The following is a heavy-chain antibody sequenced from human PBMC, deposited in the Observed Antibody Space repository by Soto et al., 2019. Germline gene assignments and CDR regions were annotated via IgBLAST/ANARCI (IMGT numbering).Heavy chain of an antibody. V-gene: IGHV1-8*01. CDR1: GYTFTSYD. Sequence: ASVKVSCKASGYTFTSYDINWVRQATGQGLEWMGWMNPNSGNTGYAQKFQGRVTMTRNTSISTAYMDLSSLRSEDTAVYYCARERSAAGTGWFDPRGQGTLVTVSS. CDR2: MNPNSGNT. D-gene: IGHD6-13*01. J-gene: IGHJ5*02. CDR3: ARERSAAGTGWFDP.